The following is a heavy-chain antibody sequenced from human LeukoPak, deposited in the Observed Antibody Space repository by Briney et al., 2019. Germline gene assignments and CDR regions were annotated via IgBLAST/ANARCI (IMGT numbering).Heavy chain of an antibody. Sequence: SVKVSCKASGGTFSSYAISWVRQAPGQGLEWMGGIIPIFGTANYAQKFQGRVTITADESTSTAYMELSSLRSEDTAVYYRARDTDSRPNWFDPWGQGTLVTVSS. V-gene: IGHV1-69*01. CDR2: IIPIFGTA. CDR1: GGTFSSYA. CDR3: ARDTDSRPNWFDP. D-gene: IGHD6-13*01. J-gene: IGHJ5*02.